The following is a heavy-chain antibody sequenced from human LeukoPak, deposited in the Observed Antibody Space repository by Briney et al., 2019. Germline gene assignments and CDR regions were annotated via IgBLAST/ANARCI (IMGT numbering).Heavy chain of an antibody. J-gene: IGHJ4*02. Sequence: PGGSLRLSCAASGFTFSSYSMNWVRQAPGKGLEWVSSISSSSSYVYYADSLKGRFTISRDDAKDSLYLQMNSLRAEDTAVYYCARDIGSSSGSFDYWGQGTLVTVPS. CDR1: GFTFSSYS. D-gene: IGHD6-6*01. CDR2: ISSSSSYV. CDR3: ARDIGSSSGSFDY. V-gene: IGHV3-21*01.